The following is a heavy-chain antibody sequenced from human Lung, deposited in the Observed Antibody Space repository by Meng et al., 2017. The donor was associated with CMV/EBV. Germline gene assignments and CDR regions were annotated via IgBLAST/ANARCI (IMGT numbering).Heavy chain of an antibody. Sequence: GGSLRLSCAVSGFTVSSNYMNWVRQAPGKGLEWVSIIYGGTGTYYADSVKGRFSISRDNPKNTVYLQMDSLSPEDTAVYYCARAGAFPQYFDYWGQGALVTVSS. CDR2: IYGGTGT. D-gene: IGHD3-16*01. CDR3: ARAGAFPQYFDY. V-gene: IGHV3-53*01. CDR1: GFTVSSNY. J-gene: IGHJ4*02.